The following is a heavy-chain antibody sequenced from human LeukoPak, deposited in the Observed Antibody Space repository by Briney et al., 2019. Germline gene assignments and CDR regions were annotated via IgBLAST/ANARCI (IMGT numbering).Heavy chain of an antibody. V-gene: IGHV3-21*01. CDR2: ISSSSSYI. J-gene: IGHJ4*02. Sequence: KPGGSLRLSCAASGFTFSSYSMNWVRQTPGKGLEWVSSISSSSSYIYYADSVKGRFTISRDNAKNSLYLQMNSLRAEDTAVYYCARDAVVGTFDYWGQGTLATVSS. D-gene: IGHD3-22*01. CDR1: GFTFSSYS. CDR3: ARDAVVGTFDY.